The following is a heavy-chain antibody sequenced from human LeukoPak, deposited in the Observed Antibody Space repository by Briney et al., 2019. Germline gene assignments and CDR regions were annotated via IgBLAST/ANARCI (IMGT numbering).Heavy chain of an antibody. CDR1: GFTVSSKY. J-gene: IGHJ4*02. CDR2: IYSGGST. D-gene: IGHD5-18*01. CDR3: LHGYNLDF. V-gene: IGHV3-53*01. Sequence: GGSLRLSCAASGFTVSSKYMNWVRQAPGKGLEWVSVIYSGGSTKYADSVKGRFTISRDNSKNTMYLQLNSLRADDTAAFYCLHGYNLDFWGEATLVTVSP.